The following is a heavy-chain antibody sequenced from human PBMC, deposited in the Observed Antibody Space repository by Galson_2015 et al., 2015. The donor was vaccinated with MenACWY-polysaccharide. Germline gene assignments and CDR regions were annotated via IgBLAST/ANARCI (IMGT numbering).Heavy chain of an antibody. V-gene: IGHV3-23*01. CDR2: ISDSGDST. CDR1: GFTFSSYA. Sequence: SLRLSCAASGFTFSSYAMSWVRQAPGKGLEWVSGISDSGDSTYYTDSVKGRFTISRDNSKNTLYLQIISLRADDTAVYYCARGLTSAWYAWAYWGQGTLVTVSS. J-gene: IGHJ4*02. CDR3: ARGLTSAWYAWAY. D-gene: IGHD6-19*01.